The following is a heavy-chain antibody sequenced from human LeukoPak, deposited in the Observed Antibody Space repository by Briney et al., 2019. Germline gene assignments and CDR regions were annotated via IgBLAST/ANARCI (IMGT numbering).Heavy chain of an antibody. J-gene: IGHJ4*02. CDR3: ARVGGYSYGNYYFNY. Sequence: SETLSLTCTVSGDSITSDYYWGWIRQPPGKGLDWIGSISHSGSTYYNPSLRSRVTIPIDTSKNQFSLRLNSVTATDTAVCYCARVGGYSYGNYYFNYWGQGTLVTVSS. CDR1: GDSITSDYY. CDR2: ISHSGST. V-gene: IGHV4-38-2*02. D-gene: IGHD5-18*01.